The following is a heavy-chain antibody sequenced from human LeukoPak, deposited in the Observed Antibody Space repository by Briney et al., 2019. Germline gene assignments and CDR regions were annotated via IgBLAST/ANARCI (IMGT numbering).Heavy chain of an antibody. J-gene: IGHJ4*02. Sequence: GASVKVCCKASGYTFTSYDISWVRQAPGQGLEWMGWISAYNGNTNYAQKLQGRVTMTTDTSTSTAYMELRSLRSDDTAVYYCARVVAVAGTALFEYWGQGTLVTVSS. CDR3: ARVVAVAGTALFEY. CDR2: ISAYNGNT. CDR1: GYTFTSYD. D-gene: IGHD6-19*01. V-gene: IGHV1-18*01.